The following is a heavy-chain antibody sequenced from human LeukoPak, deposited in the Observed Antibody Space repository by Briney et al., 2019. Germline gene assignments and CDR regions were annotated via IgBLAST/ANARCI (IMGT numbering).Heavy chain of an antibody. V-gene: IGHV4-39*01. CDR2: IYYTGST. D-gene: IGHD2-2*01. CDR1: GGPIGSSSSY. Sequence: SETLSLTCNVSGGPIGSSSSYWGWIRQPPGKGLEWIGNIYYTGSTYYNPSLKSRVSISVDMSKNQFSLRLRSVTAADTAVYYCARLGDIVLVPTGAYFDYWGPGILVTVSS. J-gene: IGHJ4*02. CDR3: ARLGDIVLVPTGAYFDY.